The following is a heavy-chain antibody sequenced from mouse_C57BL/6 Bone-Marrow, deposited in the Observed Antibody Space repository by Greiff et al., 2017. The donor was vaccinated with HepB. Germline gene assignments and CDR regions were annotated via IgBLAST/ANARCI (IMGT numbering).Heavy chain of an antibody. CDR2: IYPRSGNT. D-gene: IGHD2-4*01. CDR1: GYTFTSYG. CDR3: ARNPFFYDYLWFAY. J-gene: IGHJ3*01. V-gene: IGHV1-81*01. Sequence: QVQLKESGAELARPGASVKLSCKASGYTFTSYGISWVKQRTGQGLEWIGEIYPRSGNTYYNEKFKGKATLTADKSSSTAYMELRSLTSEDSAVYFFARNPFFYDYLWFAYWGQGTLVTVSA.